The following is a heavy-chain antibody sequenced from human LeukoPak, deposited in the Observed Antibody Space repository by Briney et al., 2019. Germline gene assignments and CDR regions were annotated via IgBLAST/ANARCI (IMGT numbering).Heavy chain of an antibody. CDR1: AFTFSTYG. CDR2: IRYDGSNK. J-gene: IGHJ4*02. V-gene: IGHV3-30*02. D-gene: IGHD3-10*01. CDR3: AKDFGGFGELLWGFDY. Sequence: GGSLRLSCAASAFTFSTYGMHWVRQAPGKGLEWVAFIRYDGSNKYYADSVKGRFTISRDNSKNTLYLQMNSLRAEDTAVYYCAKDFGGFGELLWGFDYWGQGTLVTVSS.